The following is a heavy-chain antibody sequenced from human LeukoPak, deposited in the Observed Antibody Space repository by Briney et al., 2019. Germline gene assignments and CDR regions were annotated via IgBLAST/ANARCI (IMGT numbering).Heavy chain of an antibody. D-gene: IGHD6-19*01. CDR3: ARTQWLVYFDY. J-gene: IGHJ4*02. CDR2: INHSGST. V-gene: IGHV4-34*01. CDR1: GGSFSGYY. Sequence: PSETLSLTCAVYGGSFSGYYWSWIRQPPGKGLEWIGEINHSGSTNYNPSLKSRVTISVDTSKNQFSLKLSSVTAADTAVYYCARTQWLVYFDYWGQGTLVTVSS.